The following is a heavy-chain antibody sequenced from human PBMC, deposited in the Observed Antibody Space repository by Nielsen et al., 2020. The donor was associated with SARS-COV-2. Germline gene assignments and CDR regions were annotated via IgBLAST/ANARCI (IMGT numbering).Heavy chain of an antibody. Sequence: SETLSLTCTVSGGSVSSGSYYWSWIRQPPGKGLEWIGEINHSGSTNYNPSLKSRVTISVDKSKNQFSLKLTSVTAADTAVYYCATDGWGIAVAYWGQGTLVTVSS. V-gene: IGHV4-39*07. J-gene: IGHJ4*02. D-gene: IGHD6-19*01. CDR1: GGSVSSGSYY. CDR2: INHSGST. CDR3: ATDGWGIAVAY.